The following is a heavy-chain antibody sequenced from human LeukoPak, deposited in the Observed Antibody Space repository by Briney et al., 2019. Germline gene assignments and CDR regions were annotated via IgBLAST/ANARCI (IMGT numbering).Heavy chain of an antibody. CDR2: IVGRNGDT. V-gene: IGHV3-21*01. J-gene: IGHJ4*02. CDR3: AREDIRLDYFDY. CDR1: GFTFSNYG. D-gene: IGHD6-19*01. Sequence: GGSLRLSCAASGFTFSNYGMTWVRQAPGKTLEWVSTIVGRNGDTYYTDSVKGRFTISRDDAKNSLYLQMNSLRAEDTAVYYCAREDIRLDYFDYWGQGTLVTVSS.